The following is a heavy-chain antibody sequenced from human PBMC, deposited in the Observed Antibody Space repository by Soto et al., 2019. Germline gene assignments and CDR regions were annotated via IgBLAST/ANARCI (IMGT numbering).Heavy chain of an antibody. V-gene: IGHV4-39*01. CDR3: AGIEEGIGDYYYGIDV. CDR2: IYYSAST. D-gene: IGHD1-26*01. Sequence: TLSLMCTLSDGSSSSSSYYWEWIRQSPGKGLEWIGSIYYSASTYYNPSLKSRVTISVDTSKNQFSLKRSSVTAADTAVYYCAGIEEGIGDYYYGIDVWGQRT. J-gene: IGHJ6*02. CDR1: DGSSSSSSYY.